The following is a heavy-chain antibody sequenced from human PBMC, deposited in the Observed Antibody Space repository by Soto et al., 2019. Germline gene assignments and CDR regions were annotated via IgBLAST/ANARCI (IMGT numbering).Heavy chain of an antibody. D-gene: IGHD3-10*01. CDR1: GFTFSSYA. CDR2: ISGSGGST. V-gene: IGHV3-23*01. CDR3: AKDPAWFGELLYNY. J-gene: IGHJ4*02. Sequence: GGSLRLSCAASGFTFSSYAMSWVRQAPGKGLEWVSAISGSGGSTYYADSVKGRFTISRDNSKNTLYLQMNSLRAEDTAVYYCAKDPAWFGELLYNYWGQGTLVTVSS.